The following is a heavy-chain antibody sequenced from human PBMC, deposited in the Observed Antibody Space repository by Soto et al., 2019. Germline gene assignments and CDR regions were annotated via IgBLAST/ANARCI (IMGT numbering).Heavy chain of an antibody. CDR3: AQDPRWFES. V-gene: IGHV3-23*01. CDR2: VGGGGTIT. J-gene: IGHJ5*01. CDR1: GFTFSSYS. Sequence: GGSLRLSCTASGFTFSSYSMSWVRQAPGKELEWVSVVGGGGTITVYADSVKGRFTISRDNSKNMVFLQMNSLRVEDTAVYYCAQDPRWFESWGQGILVTV.